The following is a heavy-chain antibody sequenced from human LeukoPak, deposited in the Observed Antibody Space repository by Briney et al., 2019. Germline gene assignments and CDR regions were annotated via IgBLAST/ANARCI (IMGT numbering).Heavy chain of an antibody. D-gene: IGHD3-10*01. CDR1: GYTLTELS. J-gene: IGHJ5*02. CDR2: FDPEDGET. Sequence: ASVTVSCKVSGYTLTELSMHWVRQAPGKGLEWMGGFDPEDGETIYAQKFQGRVTMTEDTSTDTAYMELSSLRSEDTAVYYCATLNGSGGGGFWFDPWGQGTLVTVSS. CDR3: ATLNGSGGGGFWFDP. V-gene: IGHV1-24*01.